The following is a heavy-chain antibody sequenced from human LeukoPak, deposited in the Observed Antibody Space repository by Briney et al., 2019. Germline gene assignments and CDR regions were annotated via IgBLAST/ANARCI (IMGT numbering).Heavy chain of an antibody. CDR2: ISAYNGNT. V-gene: IGHV1-18*01. J-gene: IGHJ4*02. D-gene: IGHD3-22*01. CDR3: ARDVHYYYDSSGYYRFDY. Sequence: ASVKVSCKASGYTFTSYGISWVRQAPGQGLEWMGWISAYNGNTNYAQKLQGRVTMTTDTSTSTAYMELRSLRSDDTAVYHCARDVHYYYDSSGYYRFDYWGQGTLVTVSS. CDR1: GYTFTSYG.